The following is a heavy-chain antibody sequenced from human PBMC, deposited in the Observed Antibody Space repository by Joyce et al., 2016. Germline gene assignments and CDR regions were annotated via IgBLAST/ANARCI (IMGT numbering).Heavy chain of an antibody. D-gene: IGHD3-22*01. CDR3: AKDTGRHYYYSSGYSDS. CDR2: ISYDGSIN. J-gene: IGHJ5*01. CDR1: GFTFSSYG. Sequence: QVQLVESGGGVVQPGRSLRLSCAASGFTFSSYGMHWVRQAPGKGLEGVAFISYDGSINYFADSVKGRFTISRDNSKNTLYLQMNSLRAEDTAVYYCAKDTGRHYYYSSGYSDSWGQGTLVTVSS. V-gene: IGHV3-30*18.